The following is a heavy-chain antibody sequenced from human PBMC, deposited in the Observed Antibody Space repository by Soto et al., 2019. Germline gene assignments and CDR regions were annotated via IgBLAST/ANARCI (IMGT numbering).Heavy chain of an antibody. CDR2: IWYDGGNK. D-gene: IGHD5-18*01. CDR3: ARLGQLWPIDY. V-gene: IGHV3-33*01. CDR1: GFTFSNFG. Sequence: GGSLRLSCAASGFTFSNFGIHWVRQAPGKGLEWVAVIWYDGGNKYYADSVTGRFTISRDNSKNTVNLQMNSLRADDTAVYYCARLGQLWPIDYWGQGTLVTVSS. J-gene: IGHJ4*02.